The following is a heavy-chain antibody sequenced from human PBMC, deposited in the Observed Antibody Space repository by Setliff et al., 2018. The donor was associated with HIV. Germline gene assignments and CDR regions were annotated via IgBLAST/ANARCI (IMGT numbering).Heavy chain of an antibody. Sequence: SETLSLTCTVSGGSISSYYWSWIRQPPGKRLEWIGYIYYTGNTNYNPSLKSRVTISLDTSKNQFSLNLSSVTAADTAVYYCARRLGATVFYYFDYWGQGTLVTVSS. CDR3: ARRLGATVFYYFDY. V-gene: IGHV4-59*01. J-gene: IGHJ4*02. CDR1: GGSISSYY. D-gene: IGHD3-16*01. CDR2: IYYTGNT.